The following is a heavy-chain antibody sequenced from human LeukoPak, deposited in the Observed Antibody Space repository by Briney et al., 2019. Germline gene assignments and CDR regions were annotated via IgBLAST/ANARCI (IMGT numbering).Heavy chain of an antibody. V-gene: IGHV4-59*01. J-gene: IGHJ4*02. CDR1: GDSIRSYD. D-gene: IGHD3-22*01. CDR3: ARQPPDTASFDY. CDR2: ISYSGST. Sequence: SETLSLTCTVSGDSIRSYDWRWIRQSPGKGLERIGYISYSGSTNYNPSLKSRVTISVDTSKNQFSLNLSSVTAADTAVYFCARQPPDTASFDYWGQGTLVTVSS.